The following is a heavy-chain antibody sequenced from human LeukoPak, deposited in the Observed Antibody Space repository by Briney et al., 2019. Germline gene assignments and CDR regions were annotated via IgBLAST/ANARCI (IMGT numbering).Heavy chain of an antibody. D-gene: IGHD3-22*01. CDR2: IYYSGST. CDR1: GGSISSYY. V-gene: IGHV4-59*01. Sequence: SETLSLTCTVSGGSISSYYWSWIRQPPGKGLEWIGYIYYSGSTNYNPSLKSRVTISVDTSKNQFSLKLSSVTAADTAVYYCARDTNYDSSGYEYYFDYWGQGTLVTVSS. CDR3: ARDTNYDSSGYEYYFDY. J-gene: IGHJ4*02.